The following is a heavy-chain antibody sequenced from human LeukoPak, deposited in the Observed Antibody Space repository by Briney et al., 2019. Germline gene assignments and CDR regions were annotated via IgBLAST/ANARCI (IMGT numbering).Heavy chain of an antibody. CDR2: IRYDGSNK. CDR3: AKGAHPLDIVVVPAVTP. CDR1: GFTFSSYG. D-gene: IGHD2-2*03. Sequence: PGGSLRLSCAASGFTFSSYGMHWVRQAPGKGLEWVAFIRYDGSNKYYADSVKGRFIISRDNSKNTLYLQMNSLRAEDTAVYYCAKGAHPLDIVVVPAVTPWGQGTLVTVSS. V-gene: IGHV3-30*02. J-gene: IGHJ5*02.